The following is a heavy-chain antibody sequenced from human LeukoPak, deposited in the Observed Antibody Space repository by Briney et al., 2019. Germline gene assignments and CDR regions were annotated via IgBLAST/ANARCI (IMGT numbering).Heavy chain of an antibody. CDR1: GFTFSSYE. CDR3: AKDLGGLNYFDY. V-gene: IGHV3-48*03. J-gene: IGHJ4*02. CDR2: ISSSGSTI. Sequence: GGSLRLSCAASGFTFSSYEMNWVRQAPGKGLEWVSYISSSGSTIYYADSVKGRFTVSRDNAKNSLYLQMNSLRAEDTAIYYCAKDLGGLNYFDYWGQGTLVTVSS. D-gene: IGHD3-16*01.